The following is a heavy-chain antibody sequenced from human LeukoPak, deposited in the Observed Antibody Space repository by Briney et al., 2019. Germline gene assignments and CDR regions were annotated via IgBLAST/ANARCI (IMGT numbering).Heavy chain of an antibody. CDR2: ISSSGSTI. D-gene: IGHD5-24*01. J-gene: IGHJ4*02. CDR1: GFTFSRYE. Sequence: PGGSLRLSCAASGFTFSRYEMNWVRQAPGKGLEWVSYISSSGSTIYYADSVKGRFSFSRDNAKSSLYLQMNSLRAEDTAVYYCAKDLPDGHNDYWGQGTLVTVSP. CDR3: AKDLPDGHNDY. V-gene: IGHV3-48*03.